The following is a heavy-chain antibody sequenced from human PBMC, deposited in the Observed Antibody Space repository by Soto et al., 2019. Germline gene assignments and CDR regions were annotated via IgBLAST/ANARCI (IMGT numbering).Heavy chain of an antibody. CDR1: GYTFTGYY. Sequence: ASVKVSCKASGYTFTGYYMHWVRQAPGQGLEWMGWINPNSGGTNYAQKFQGRVTMTRDTSISTAYMELSRLRSDDTAVYYCARDRRYCSSTSCYRSPNWFDPWGQGTLVTVS. J-gene: IGHJ5*02. D-gene: IGHD2-2*01. CDR2: INPNSGGT. CDR3: ARDRRYCSSTSCYRSPNWFDP. V-gene: IGHV1-2*02.